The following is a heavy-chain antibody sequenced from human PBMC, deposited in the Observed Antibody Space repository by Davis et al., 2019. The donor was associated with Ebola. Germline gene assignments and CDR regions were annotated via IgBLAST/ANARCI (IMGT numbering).Heavy chain of an antibody. D-gene: IGHD1-7*01. CDR2: ILHSGGTA. CDR1: GFTFSTYV. J-gene: IGHJ4*02. V-gene: IGHV3-23*01. CDR3: VRTTYGAPEY. Sequence: PGGSLRLSCVASGFTFSTYVMRWVRQAPGKGLEWVSSILHSGGTAYYADSVKGRFTISRDNAKSTLYLQMNSLTAEDTAVYYCVRTTYGAPEYWGQGTLVTVSS.